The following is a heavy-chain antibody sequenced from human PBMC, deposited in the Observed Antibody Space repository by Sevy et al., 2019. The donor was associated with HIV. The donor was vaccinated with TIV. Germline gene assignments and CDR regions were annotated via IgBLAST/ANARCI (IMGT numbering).Heavy chain of an antibody. V-gene: IGHV1-18*01. J-gene: IGHJ4*02. CDR2: INTFTGDK. CDR3: ARGYCSGGRCYPGWY. D-gene: IGHD2-15*01. CDR1: GYTFSTYG. Sequence: ASVKVSCEASGYTFSTYGINWVRQAPGQGLEWMGWINTFTGDKNYLQKLQDRVTMTKDTSTSTVYMELRSLRSDDTAVYYCARGYCSGGRCYPGWYWGQGTLVTVSS.